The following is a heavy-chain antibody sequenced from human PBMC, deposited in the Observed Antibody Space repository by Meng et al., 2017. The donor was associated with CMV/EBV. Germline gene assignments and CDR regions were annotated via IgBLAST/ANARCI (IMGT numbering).Heavy chain of an antibody. CDR1: GFTFDDYA. CDR2: ISSSGSTI. J-gene: IGHJ3*02. Sequence: LSLTCAASGFTFDDYAMHWVRQAPGKGLEWVSYISSSGSTIYYADSVKGRFTISRDNAKNSLYLQMNSLRAEDTAVYYCARNNAFDIWGQGTMVTVSS. V-gene: IGHV3-48*03. CDR3: ARNNAFDI.